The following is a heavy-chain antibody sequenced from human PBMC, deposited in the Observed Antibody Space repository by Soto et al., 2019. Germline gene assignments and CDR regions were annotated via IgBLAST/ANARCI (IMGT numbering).Heavy chain of an antibody. D-gene: IGHD3-22*01. V-gene: IGHV4-39*01. CDR2: IYYSGST. CDR1: GVSITSSSYY. J-gene: IGHJ4*02. CDR3: MLGSGWKDFDY. Sequence: SETQYLTSTVSGVSITSSSYYWGWIRQPPGKGLEWIGNIYYSGSTYYNPSLKSRVTISVDTSKNQFSLKLSSVTAADTAVYYCMLGSGWKDFDYWGQGTLVTVS.